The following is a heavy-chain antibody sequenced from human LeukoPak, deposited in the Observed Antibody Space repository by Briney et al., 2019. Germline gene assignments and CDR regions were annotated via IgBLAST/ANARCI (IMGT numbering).Heavy chain of an antibody. J-gene: IGHJ4*02. V-gene: IGHV1-18*01. CDR1: GYTFTSYG. D-gene: IGHD3-22*01. Sequence: ASVKVSCKASGYTFTSYGISWVRQAPGQGLEGMGWISAYNGNTNYAQKLQGRVTITADKSTSTAYMELSSLRSEDTAVYYCARNYYDSSGYPYYFDYWGQGTLVTVSS. CDR3: ARNYYDSSGYPYYFDY. CDR2: ISAYNGNT.